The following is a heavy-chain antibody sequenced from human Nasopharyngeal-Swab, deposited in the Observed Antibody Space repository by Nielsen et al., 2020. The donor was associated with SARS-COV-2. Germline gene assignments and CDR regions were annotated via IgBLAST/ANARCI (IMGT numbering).Heavy chain of an antibody. CDR3: TTDYYFDY. CDR2: IGDKAHNYAT. J-gene: IGHJ4*02. D-gene: IGHD4/OR15-4a*01. V-gene: IGHV3-73*01. Sequence: GESLKISCATSGFVFSASAMHWVRQASGKGLEWVGRIGDKAHNYATTYAVSVKGRFTISRDDSKNTAFLQMDSLNTEDTALYYCTTDYYFDYWGQGTLVTVSS. CDR1: GFVFSASA.